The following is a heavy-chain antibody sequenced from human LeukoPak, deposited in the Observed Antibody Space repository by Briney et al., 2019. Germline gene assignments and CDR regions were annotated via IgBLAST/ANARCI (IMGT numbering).Heavy chain of an antibody. CDR2: ISSSSSYI. CDR1: GFTFSSYS. CDR3: ARAGGRGYSGNDY. Sequence: GGSLRLSCAASGFTFSSYSMNWVRQAPGKGLEWVSSISSSSSYIYYADSVKGRFTISRDNAKNSLYLQMNSLRAEDTAVYYCARAGGRGYSGNDYWGQGTLVTVSS. D-gene: IGHD5-12*01. J-gene: IGHJ4*02. V-gene: IGHV3-21*01.